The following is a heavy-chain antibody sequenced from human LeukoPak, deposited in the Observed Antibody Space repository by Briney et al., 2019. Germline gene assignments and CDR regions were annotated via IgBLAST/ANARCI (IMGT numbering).Heavy chain of an antibody. Sequence: RSSETLSLTCAVSGGSISSGGYSWSWIRQPPGKGLEWIGYIYHSGSTYYNPSLKSQVTISVDRSKNQFSLKLSSVTAADTAVYYCARNSYDSSGYYYNWFDPWGQGTLVTVSS. J-gene: IGHJ5*02. CDR1: GGSISSGGYS. CDR3: ARNSYDSSGYYYNWFDP. V-gene: IGHV4-30-2*01. CDR2: IYHSGST. D-gene: IGHD3-22*01.